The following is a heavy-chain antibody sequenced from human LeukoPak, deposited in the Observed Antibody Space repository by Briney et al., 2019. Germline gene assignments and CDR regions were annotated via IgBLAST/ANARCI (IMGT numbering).Heavy chain of an antibody. CDR2: IYYSGTT. CDR1: GGSISSGSYY. CDR3: ARASKGVPDI. Sequence: NPSETLSLTCTVSGGSISSGSYYWVWIRQPSGKGLEWLGTIYYSGTTYYNPSLKSRVTISVDTSKNQFSLKLSSVTAADTAVYHCARASKGVPDIWGQGTLVTVSS. J-gene: IGHJ1*01. V-gene: IGHV4-39*01. D-gene: IGHD2-15*01.